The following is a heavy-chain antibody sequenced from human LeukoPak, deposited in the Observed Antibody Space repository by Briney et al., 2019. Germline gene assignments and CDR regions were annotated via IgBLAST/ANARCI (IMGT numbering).Heavy chain of an antibody. CDR3: AKQRDYYDSSGYYRGYYFDY. Sequence: GGSLRLSCEASGVTLSSYAMSWARQAPGKGLEWVSGISSSGSGGNTYYADSVKGRFTISRDNSKNTLYLQMNSLRAEDTAVYYCAKQRDYYDSSGYYRGYYFDYWGQGTLVTVSS. D-gene: IGHD3-22*01. J-gene: IGHJ4*02. CDR1: GVTLSSYA. V-gene: IGHV3-23*01. CDR2: ISSSGSGGNT.